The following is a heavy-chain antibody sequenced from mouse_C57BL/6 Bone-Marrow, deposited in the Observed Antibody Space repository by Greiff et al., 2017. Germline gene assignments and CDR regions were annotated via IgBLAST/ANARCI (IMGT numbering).Heavy chain of an antibody. CDR2: INPNYGTT. CDR1: GYSFTDYN. Sequence: VHVKQSGPELVKPGASVKISCKASGYSFTDYNMNWVKQSNGKSLEWIGVINPNYGTTSYNQKFKGKATLTVDQSSSTAYMQLNSLTSEDSAVYYCARGYEYDYAMDYWGQGTSVTGSS. V-gene: IGHV1-39*01. CDR3: ARGYEYDYAMDY. J-gene: IGHJ4*01. D-gene: IGHD2-4*01.